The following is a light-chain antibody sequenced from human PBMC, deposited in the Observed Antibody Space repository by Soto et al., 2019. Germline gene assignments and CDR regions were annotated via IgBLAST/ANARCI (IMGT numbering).Light chain of an antibody. CDR3: QQYDGSTMYT. Sequence: EIALTQSPGTLSLSPGERATLSCRASQDVDSRFLAWYQQKPGQAPRLLIYGASRRAAGIPDRFSGGGSGTDFTLTISRLEPEDFAVYSCQQYDGSTMYTFGQGTKVEIK. J-gene: IGKJ2*01. CDR1: QDVDSRF. CDR2: GAS. V-gene: IGKV3-20*01.